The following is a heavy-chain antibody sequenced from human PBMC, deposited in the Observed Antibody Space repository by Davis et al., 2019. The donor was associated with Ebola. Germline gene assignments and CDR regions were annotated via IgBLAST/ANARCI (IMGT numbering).Heavy chain of an antibody. J-gene: IGHJ6*02. CDR1: GGTFSSYA. CDR2: MNPNSGNT. Sequence: ASVKVSCKASGGTFSSYAISWVRQAPGQGLEWMGWMNPNSGNTGYAQKFQGRVTMTRNTSISTAYMELSSLRSEDTAVYYCASATVTTRNYYYYGMDVWGQGTTVTVSS. V-gene: IGHV1-8*02. D-gene: IGHD4-17*01. CDR3: ASATVTTRNYYYYGMDV.